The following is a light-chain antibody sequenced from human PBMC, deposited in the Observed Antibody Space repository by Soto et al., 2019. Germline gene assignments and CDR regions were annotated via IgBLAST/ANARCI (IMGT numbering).Light chain of an antibody. J-gene: IGKJ1*01. V-gene: IGKV3-11*01. CDR3: HQCNTWPPET. CDR2: DAS. CDR1: QSVSSY. Sequence: EIVLTQSPATLSLSPGERATLSCRASQSVSSYLAWYQQKPGQAPRLLIYDASSRATVIPDRFSGSGSGTEFTLTISSLQSEDFAVYYCHQCNTWPPETFGQVTKVDIK.